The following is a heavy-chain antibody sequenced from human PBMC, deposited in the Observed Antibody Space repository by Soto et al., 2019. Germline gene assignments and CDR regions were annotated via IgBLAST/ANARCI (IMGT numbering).Heavy chain of an antibody. Sequence: GESLKISCKGSGYSFTSYWIGWVRQMPGKGLEWMGIIYPGDSDTRYSPSLQGQVTISADKSISTAYLQWSSLKASDTAMYYCARPSSTYDILTGYHYEHWGQGTLVTVSS. CDR3: ARPSSTYDILTGYHYEH. CDR2: IYPGDSDT. D-gene: IGHD3-9*01. J-gene: IGHJ4*02. CDR1: GYSFTSYW. V-gene: IGHV5-51*01.